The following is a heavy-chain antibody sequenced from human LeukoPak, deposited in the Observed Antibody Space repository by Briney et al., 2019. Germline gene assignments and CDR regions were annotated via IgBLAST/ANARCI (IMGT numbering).Heavy chain of an antibody. V-gene: IGHV3-74*01. Sequence: GGSLRLSCAASGFTFTTYWMHWVRQAPGKGLVWVSHINSDGSITSYADSVKGRFTISRDNAKNTLYLQMNSLRAEDTAVYYCAKDRGRLLWFGESKRGYYGMDVWGQGTTVTVSS. D-gene: IGHD3-10*01. J-gene: IGHJ6*02. CDR1: GFTFTTYW. CDR2: INSDGSIT. CDR3: AKDRGRLLWFGESKRGYYGMDV.